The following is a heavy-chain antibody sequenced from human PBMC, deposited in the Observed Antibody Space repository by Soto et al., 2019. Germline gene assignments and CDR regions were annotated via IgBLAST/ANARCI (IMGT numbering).Heavy chain of an antibody. CDR3: AKATYEILIVRGADN. CDR2: ISGSGGST. J-gene: IGHJ4*02. Sequence: EVQLLESGGGLVQPGGSLRVSCAASGFTFSSYAMSWVRQAPGKGLEWVSDISGSGGSTYYADSVKGRFTISRDNSKITLYLQMNSLRAEDTAVYYCAKATYEILIVRGADNWGQGTLVTVSS. CDR1: GFTFSSYA. D-gene: IGHD3-10*02. V-gene: IGHV3-23*01.